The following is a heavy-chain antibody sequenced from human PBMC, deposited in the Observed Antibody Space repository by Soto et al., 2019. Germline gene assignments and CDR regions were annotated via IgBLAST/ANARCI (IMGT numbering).Heavy chain of an antibody. J-gene: IGHJ3*02. CDR3: AKDLEYSSPGDAFDI. CDR2: ISVSGGST. V-gene: IGHV3-23*01. CDR1: GFTFSSYA. Sequence: RGSLRLSCAASGFTFSSYAMSWVRQAPGKGLEWVSAISVSGGSTYYADSVKGRFTISRDNSKNTLYLQMNSLRAKDTAVYYCAKDLEYSSPGDAFDIWGQGTMVTVSS. D-gene: IGHD6-6*01.